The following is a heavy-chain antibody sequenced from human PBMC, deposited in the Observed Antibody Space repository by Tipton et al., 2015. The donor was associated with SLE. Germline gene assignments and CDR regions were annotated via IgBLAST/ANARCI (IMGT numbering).Heavy chain of an antibody. Sequence: TLSLTCTVSGYSISSGFYWGWIRQPPGKGLEWIGSVSSGGSTYYNPSLKSRVTISIDRSKNQFSLKLSSVTAADTAVYYCARDSGYSSGLDYWGQGTLVTVSS. CDR2: VSSGGST. D-gene: IGHD5-18*01. V-gene: IGHV4-38-2*02. J-gene: IGHJ4*02. CDR3: ARDSGYSSGLDY. CDR1: GYSISSGFY.